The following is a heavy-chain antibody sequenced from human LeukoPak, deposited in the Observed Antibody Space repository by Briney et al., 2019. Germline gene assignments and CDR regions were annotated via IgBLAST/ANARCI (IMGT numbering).Heavy chain of an antibody. CDR1: GFRVSDYY. CDR3: ARDRAANQDWVEFDP. CDR2: IRDSGEA. Sequence: PGGSLRLSCAVSGFRVSDYYMSWVRQAPGKGLEWVGLIRDSGEAFYADFARGRFAISRDESENTFYLQMNSLRVEETAVYFCARDRAANQDWVEFDPWGQGTPVIVSS. V-gene: IGHV3-66*03. D-gene: IGHD3/OR15-3a*01. J-gene: IGHJ5*02.